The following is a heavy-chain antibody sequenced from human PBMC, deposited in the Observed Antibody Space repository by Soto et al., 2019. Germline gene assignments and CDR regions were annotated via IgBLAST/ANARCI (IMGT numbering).Heavy chain of an antibody. CDR2: INPNSGGT. J-gene: IGHJ4*02. Sequence: ASVKVSCKASGYTFTGYYMHWVRQAPGQGLEGMGWINPNSGGTNYAQKVQGRVTMTRDTSISTAYMELSRLRSDDTAVYYCARPKGGDYYDSSGYYKDYYFDYWGQGTLVTVAS. CDR3: ARPKGGDYYDSSGYYKDYYFDY. D-gene: IGHD3-22*01. CDR1: GYTFTGYY. V-gene: IGHV1-2*02.